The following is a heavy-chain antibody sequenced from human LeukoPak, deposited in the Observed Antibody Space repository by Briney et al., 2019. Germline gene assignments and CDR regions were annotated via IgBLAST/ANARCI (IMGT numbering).Heavy chain of an antibody. Sequence: SETLSLTCAVYGGSFSGYYWSWIRQPPGKGLEWIGEINHSGSTNYNPSLKSRVTISVDTSKNQFSLKLSSVTAADTAVYYCASAASGGVWYLDLWGRGTLVTVSS. CDR1: GGSFSGYY. J-gene: IGHJ2*01. CDR2: INHSGST. V-gene: IGHV4-34*01. D-gene: IGHD3-16*01. CDR3: ASAASGGVWYLDL.